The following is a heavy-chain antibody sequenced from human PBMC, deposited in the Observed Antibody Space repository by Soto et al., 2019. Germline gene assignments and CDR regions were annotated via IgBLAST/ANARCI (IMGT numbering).Heavy chain of an antibody. CDR1: GFMFSMYW. D-gene: IGHD2-21*02. CDR3: ARGPNYGDRADYFDS. J-gene: IGHJ4*02. Sequence: GGSLRLSCEASGFMFSMYWMHWVRQVPGKGPVWVSRINEDGVTTTYADSVKGRFTISRDNDRNSQYLQMNSLRAEDTAVYYCARGPNYGDRADYFDSWGQGTLVTVSS. V-gene: IGHV3-74*03. CDR2: INEDGVTT.